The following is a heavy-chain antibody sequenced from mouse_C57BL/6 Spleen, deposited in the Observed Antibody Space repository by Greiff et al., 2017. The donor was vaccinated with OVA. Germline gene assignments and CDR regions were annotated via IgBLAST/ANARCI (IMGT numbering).Heavy chain of an antibody. CDR3: ARLYGSGDFDV. D-gene: IGHD1-1*01. V-gene: IGHV5-6*01. J-gene: IGHJ1*03. CDR1: GFTFSSYG. Sequence: EVKLMESGGDLVKPGGSLKLSCAASGFTFSSYGMSWVRQTPDKRLEWVATISSGGSYTYYPDSVKGRFTISRDNAKNTLYLQMSSLKSEDTAMYYCARLYGSGDFDVWGTGTTVTVSS. CDR2: ISSGGSYT.